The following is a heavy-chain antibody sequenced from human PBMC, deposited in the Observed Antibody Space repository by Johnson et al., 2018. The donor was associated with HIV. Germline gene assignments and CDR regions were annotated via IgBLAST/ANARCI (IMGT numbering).Heavy chain of an antibody. CDR2: TKQDGSEN. CDR3: ARGRGALDI. CDR1: GFTFSNAW. V-gene: IGHV3-7*04. Sequence: VQLVESGGGLVQPGGSLRLSCAASGFTFSNAWMTWVRQPPGKGLEWVANTKQDGSENYYVDSVKGRFSISRDNVKNSLYRQMNSLRVEDTAVYYGARGRGALDIWGQGTTVTVSS. J-gene: IGHJ3*02. D-gene: IGHD3-16*01.